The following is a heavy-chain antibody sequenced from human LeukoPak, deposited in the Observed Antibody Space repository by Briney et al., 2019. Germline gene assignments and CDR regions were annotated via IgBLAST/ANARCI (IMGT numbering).Heavy chain of an antibody. CDR3: AKDMGMNYYDRSGYYSHAFDI. CDR2: ISWNSGSI. Sequence: GGSLRLSCAASGFTFDDYAMHLVRQAPGKGLEWVSGISWNSGSIGYADSVKGRFTISRDNAKNSLYLQMNSLRAEDTALYYCAKDMGMNYYDRSGYYSHAFDIWGQGTMVTVSS. V-gene: IGHV3-9*01. J-gene: IGHJ3*02. CDR1: GFTFDDYA. D-gene: IGHD3-22*01.